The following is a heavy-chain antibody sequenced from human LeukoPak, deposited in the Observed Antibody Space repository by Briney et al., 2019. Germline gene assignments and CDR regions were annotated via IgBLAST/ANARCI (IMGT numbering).Heavy chain of an antibody. CDR3: APLYGSGMPY. V-gene: IGHV3-21*01. CDR2: ISSRSSYT. J-gene: IGHJ4*02. CDR1: GFTFSSFS. Sequence: GGSLRLSCAVSGFTFSSFSMNWVRQAPGKGLEWVSSISSRSSYTYYTDSVKGRFTISRDNAKNSLYLQMNSLRAEDTAVYYCAPLYGSGMPYWGKGTLVTVSS. D-gene: IGHD3-10*01.